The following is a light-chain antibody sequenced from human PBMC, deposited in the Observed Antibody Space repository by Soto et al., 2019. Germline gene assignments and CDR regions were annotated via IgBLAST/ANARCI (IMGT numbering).Light chain of an antibody. Sequence: QSALTQPASVSGSPGQSITISCTGSSSDVGRYTFVSWYQQHPAKAPKLMIYEVSNRPSGVYNRFSGSKSANTASLTISGLQAEDEAEYYCSSYATSNTVLFGGGTKLTVL. CDR1: SSDVGRYTF. CDR3: SSYATSNTVL. J-gene: IGLJ3*02. V-gene: IGLV2-14*01. CDR2: EVS.